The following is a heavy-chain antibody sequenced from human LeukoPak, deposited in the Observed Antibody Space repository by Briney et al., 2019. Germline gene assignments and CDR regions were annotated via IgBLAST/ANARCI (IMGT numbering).Heavy chain of an antibody. CDR3: AKEVVGLLDWFDP. V-gene: IGHV3-30*02. Sequence: GGSLRLSCAASGFTFSSYGMHWVRQAPGKGLEWVAFIRYDGSNKYYADSVKGRFTISRDNSKNTLYLQMNSLRAEGTAVYYCAKEVVGLLDWFDPWGQGTLVTVSS. CDR1: GFTFSSYG. D-gene: IGHD2-15*01. CDR2: IRYDGSNK. J-gene: IGHJ5*02.